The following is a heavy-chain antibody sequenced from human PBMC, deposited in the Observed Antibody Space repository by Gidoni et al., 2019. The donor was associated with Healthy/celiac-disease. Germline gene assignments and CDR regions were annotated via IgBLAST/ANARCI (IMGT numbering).Heavy chain of an antibody. D-gene: IGHD4-17*01. CDR3: ARHTVTISGETLDY. J-gene: IGHJ4*02. CDR2: IYYSGST. V-gene: IGHV4-39*01. Sequence: QLQLQESGPGLVKPSETLSLTCTVSGGSISSSSYYWGWIRQPPGKGLEWIGSIYYSGSTYYNPSLKSRVTISVDTSKNQFSLKLSSVTAADTAVYYCARHTVTISGETLDYWGQGTLVTVSS. CDR1: GGSISSSSYY.